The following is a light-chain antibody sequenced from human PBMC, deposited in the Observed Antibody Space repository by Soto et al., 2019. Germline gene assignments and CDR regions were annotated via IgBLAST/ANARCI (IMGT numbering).Light chain of an antibody. V-gene: IGLV2-11*01. CDR2: DVN. Sequence: QSVLTQPRSVSGSPGQSVTISCAGTINDVDGYNFVSWYQQHPGRAPKLMIFDVNKRPSGVPDRFSGSRSGNTASLTISGLQADDEAPYYCCSYAVTYPLFGGGTKLTVL. J-gene: IGLJ3*02. CDR3: CSYAVTYPL. CDR1: INDVDGYNF.